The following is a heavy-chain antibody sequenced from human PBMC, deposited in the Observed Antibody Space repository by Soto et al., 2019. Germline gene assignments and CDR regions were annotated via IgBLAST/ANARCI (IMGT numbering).Heavy chain of an antibody. CDR3: AKDRVNTSIEYYRDY. CDR2: ISWDCGST. J-gene: IGHJ4*02. CDR1: GFTFADYT. V-gene: IGHV3-43*01. D-gene: IGHD5-18*01. Sequence: EVQLVESGGVVVQPGGSLRLSCAASGFTFADYTMHWVRQAPGKGLEWVSLISWDCGSTYYADSVKGRFTISRDNSKNSLFIQRSSVRSEDTALYYCAKDRVNTSIEYYRDYWGQGTLVTVPS.